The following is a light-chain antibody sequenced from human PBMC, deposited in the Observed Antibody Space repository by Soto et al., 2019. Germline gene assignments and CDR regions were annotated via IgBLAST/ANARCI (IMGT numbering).Light chain of an antibody. CDR2: ADN. J-gene: IGLJ2*01. V-gene: IGLV1-40*01. Sequence: QSALTQPPSVSGAPGQKITMSCTGSSSNIGAGYDVHWYQQLPGAAPRLLIYADNNRPSGVPDRFSASNSGTSASLAITGLQGEDEAVYYCQSYDTSLSGVIFGAGTKLTVL. CDR1: SSNIGAGYD. CDR3: QSYDTSLSGVI.